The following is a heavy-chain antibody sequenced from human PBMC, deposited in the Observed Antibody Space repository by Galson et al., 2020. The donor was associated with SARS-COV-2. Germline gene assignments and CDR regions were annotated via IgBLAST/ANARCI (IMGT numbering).Heavy chain of an antibody. CDR1: GITFSSYA. CDR3: ARDGGGYMDV. CDR2: ISYDGSNK. D-gene: IGHD2-15*01. Sequence: GESLKISCAASGITFSSYAMHWVRQAPGKGLEWVAVISYDGSNKYYADSVKGRFTISRDNSKNTLYLQMNSLRAEDTAVYYCARDGGGYMDVWGKGTPVTVSS. J-gene: IGHJ6*03. V-gene: IGHV3-30*01.